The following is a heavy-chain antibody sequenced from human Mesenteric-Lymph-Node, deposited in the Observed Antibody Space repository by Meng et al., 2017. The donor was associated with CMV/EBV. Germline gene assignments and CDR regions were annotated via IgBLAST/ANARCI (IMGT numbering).Heavy chain of an antibody. CDR3: ATTTVTILHYYYGMDV. D-gene: IGHD4-11*01. CDR1: EFISSSYA. J-gene: IGHJ6*02. CDR2: ISYDGSNK. Sequence: GESLMFSCAASEFISSSYAMHWVRQAPGKGLEWVAVISYDGSNKYYADSVKCRFTISRDNSKNTLYLQMNSLRAEDTAVYYCATTTVTILHYYYGMDVWGQGTTVTVSS. V-gene: IGHV3-30*04.